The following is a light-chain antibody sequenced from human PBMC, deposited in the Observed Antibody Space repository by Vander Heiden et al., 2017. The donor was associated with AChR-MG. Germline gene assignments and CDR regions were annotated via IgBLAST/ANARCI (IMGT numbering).Light chain of an antibody. CDR2: AAS. CDR1: QSISSY. J-gene: IGKJ4*01. V-gene: IGKV1-39*01. CDR3: QQSYSTPPVT. Sequence: DIQMTQSPSSLSASVGDRVTITCRASQSISSYLNWYQQKPVKAPKLLIYAASSLQSGVPSRFSGSGSGTDFTLTISSLQPEDFATYYCQQSYSTPPVTFGGGTKVEIK.